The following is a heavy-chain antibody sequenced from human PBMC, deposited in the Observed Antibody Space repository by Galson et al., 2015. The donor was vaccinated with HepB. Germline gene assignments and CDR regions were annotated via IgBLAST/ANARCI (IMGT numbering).Heavy chain of an antibody. D-gene: IGHD4-17*01. CDR2: ISWNSGNI. CDR1: GFIFDDYT. V-gene: IGHV3-9*01. CDR3: VKDMGHGDYGWAFDV. J-gene: IGHJ3*01. Sequence: SLRLSCAASGFIFDDYTMHWVRQVPGKGLEWVSRISWNSGNIGYADSVKGRFTIPRDNAENSLTLQMDSLTAEDTALYYCVKDMGHGDYGWAFDVWGQGTMVIVSS.